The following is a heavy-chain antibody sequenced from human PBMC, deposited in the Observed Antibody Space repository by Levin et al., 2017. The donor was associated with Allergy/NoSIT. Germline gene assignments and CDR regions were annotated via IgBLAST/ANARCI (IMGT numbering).Heavy chain of an antibody. J-gene: IGHJ4*02. CDR2: IYHSGST. CDR1: GGSISSSSYY. D-gene: IGHD3-3*01. CDR3: ARGRGITILGVAYIDY. V-gene: IGHV4-39*07. Sequence: SQTLSLTCTVSGGSISSSSYYWGWIRQPPGKGLEWIGSIYHSGSTYYNPSLKSRVTISVDTSKNQFSLKLSSVTAADTAVYYCARGRGITILGVAYIDYWGQGTLVTVSS.